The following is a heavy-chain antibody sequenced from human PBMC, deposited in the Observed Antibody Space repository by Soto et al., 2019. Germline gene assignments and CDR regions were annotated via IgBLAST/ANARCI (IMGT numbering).Heavy chain of an antibody. CDR2: VHDRGTT. J-gene: IGHJ5*01. V-gene: IGHV4-61*01. Sequence: PSETLSLTCSVSGGSVSTDSYNWSWIRQSPGKGLDWIGYVHDRGTTNYNPSLKSRVTMSVDTSKNQFSLKLRSVTAADTAIYYCARYDGDCSGNGCFGWFESLGQGTLVAVSS. CDR1: GGSVSTDSYN. CDR3: ARYDGDCSGNGCFGWFES. D-gene: IGHD6-19*01.